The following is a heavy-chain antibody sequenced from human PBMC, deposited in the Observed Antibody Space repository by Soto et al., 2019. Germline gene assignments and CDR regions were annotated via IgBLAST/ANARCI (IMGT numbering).Heavy chain of an antibody. CDR2: IYPGDSDT. CDR3: ARPRKYCSGGSCYPGAFDI. V-gene: IGHV5-51*01. D-gene: IGHD2-15*01. Sequence: PGESLKISCKGSGYSFTSYWIGWVRQMPGKGLEWMGIIYPGDSDTRYSPSFQGQVTISADKSISTAYLQWSSLKASDTAMYYCARPRKYCSGGSCYPGAFDIWGQGTMVTVSS. J-gene: IGHJ3*02. CDR1: GYSFTSYW.